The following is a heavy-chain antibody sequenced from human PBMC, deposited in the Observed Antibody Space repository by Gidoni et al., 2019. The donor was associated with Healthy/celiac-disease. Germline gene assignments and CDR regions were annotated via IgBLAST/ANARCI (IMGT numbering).Heavy chain of an antibody. CDR2: ISGSGGST. CDR1: GFTFSSYA. Sequence: EVQLLESGGGLVQPGGSLRLSCAASGFTFSSYAMSWVRQAPGKGLEWVSAISGSGGSTYYADSVKGRFTISRDNSKNTLYLQMNSLRAEDTAVYYCAKSPGRGTIYGSGIPYYYYGMDVWGQGTTVTVSS. J-gene: IGHJ6*02. CDR3: AKSPGRGTIYGSGIPYYYYGMDV. D-gene: IGHD3-10*01. V-gene: IGHV3-23*01.